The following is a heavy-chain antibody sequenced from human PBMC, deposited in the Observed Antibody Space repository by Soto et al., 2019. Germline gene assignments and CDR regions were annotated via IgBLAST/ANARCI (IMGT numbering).Heavy chain of an antibody. V-gene: IGHV4-30-2*01. Sequence: SETLSLTCAVSGGSIGGVGYSWSWIRQPPWGGLEWIGYMYHSGTFLKSPSLKTRLTMSLDMSKNQFSLTLNSMTAADTAVYYCARAQFYSGSGNYNNLMFDAWGQGXQVPVYS. CDR1: GGSIGGVGYS. D-gene: IGHD3-10*01. CDR3: ARAQFYSGSGNYNNLMFDA. J-gene: IGHJ5*02. CDR2: MYHSGTF.